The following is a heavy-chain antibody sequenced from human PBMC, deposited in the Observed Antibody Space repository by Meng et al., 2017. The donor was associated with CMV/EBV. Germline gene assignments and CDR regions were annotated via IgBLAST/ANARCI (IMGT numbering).Heavy chain of an antibody. V-gene: IGHV3-74*01. Sequence: GESLKISCAASGFTFSSYWMHWVRQAPGKGLVWVSRINSDGSSTSYADSVKGRFTISRDNAKNSLYLQMNSLRAEDTAVYYCARDGRNFWSGDDAFDIWGQGTMVTVSS. D-gene: IGHD3-3*01. CDR1: GFTFSSYW. CDR2: INSDGSST. J-gene: IGHJ3*02. CDR3: ARDGRNFWSGDDAFDI.